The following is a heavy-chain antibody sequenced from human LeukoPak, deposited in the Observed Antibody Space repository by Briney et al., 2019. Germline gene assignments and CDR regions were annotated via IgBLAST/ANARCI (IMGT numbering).Heavy chain of an antibody. CDR1: GGSISSSSYY. V-gene: IGHV4-39*01. D-gene: IGHD3/OR15-3a*01. J-gene: IGHJ4*02. CDR3: ARRQDWGPYRTDFDY. Sequence: PSETLSLTCTVSGGSISSSSYYWGWIRQPPGKGLEWIGSIYYSGSTYYNPSLKSRVTTSVDTSKNQFSLKLSSVTAADTAVYYCARRQDWGPYRTDFDYWGQGTLVTVSS. CDR2: IYYSGST.